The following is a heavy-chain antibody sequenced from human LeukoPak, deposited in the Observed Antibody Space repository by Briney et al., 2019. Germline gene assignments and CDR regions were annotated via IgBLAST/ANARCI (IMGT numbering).Heavy chain of an antibody. D-gene: IGHD6-13*01. CDR3: ARLVAAAGNNWFDP. CDR1: GDSISSGGYS. V-gene: IGHV4-30-4*07. J-gene: IGHJ5*02. CDR2: IHDSGST. Sequence: PSETLSLTCTVSGDSISSGGYSWSWIRQTPGKGLEWIACIHDSGSTYNNPSLKSRLSISIDTSKNQFSLKLNSLTAADTAVYYCARLVAAAGNNWFDPWGQGTLVTVSS.